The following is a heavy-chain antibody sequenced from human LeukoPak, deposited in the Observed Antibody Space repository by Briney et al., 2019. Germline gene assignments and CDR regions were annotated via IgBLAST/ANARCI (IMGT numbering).Heavy chain of an antibody. Sequence: ASVNVSCKASGYTFTRNYINWLRQAPGQGLEWTGMIDPSGGGTAYAQKFQGRVTMTRDTSTSTVYMELSSLRSEDTAVYYCARRRPSSGWYEYYYGMDVWGQGTTVTVSS. J-gene: IGHJ6*02. CDR3: ARRRPSSGWYEYYYGMDV. D-gene: IGHD6-19*01. V-gene: IGHV1-46*01. CDR2: IDPSGGGT. CDR1: GYTFTRNY.